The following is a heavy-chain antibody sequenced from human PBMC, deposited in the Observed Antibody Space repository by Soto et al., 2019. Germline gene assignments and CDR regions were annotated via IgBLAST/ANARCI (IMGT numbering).Heavy chain of an antibody. CDR1: GFTFSSYA. CDR2: ISGSGGST. CDR3: ANARFGESSPFDY. Sequence: GGSLRLSCAASGFTFSSYAMSWVRQAPGKGLEWVSAISGSGGSTYYADSVKGRFTISRDNSKNTLYLRMNSLRAEDTAVYYCANARFGESSPFDYWGQGTLVTVSS. V-gene: IGHV3-23*01. J-gene: IGHJ4*02. D-gene: IGHD3-10*02.